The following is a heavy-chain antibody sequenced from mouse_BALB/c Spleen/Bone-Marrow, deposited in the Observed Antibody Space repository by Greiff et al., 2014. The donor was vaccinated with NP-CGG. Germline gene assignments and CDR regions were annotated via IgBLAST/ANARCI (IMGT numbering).Heavy chain of an antibody. J-gene: IGHJ4*01. Sequence: VQLQQSGPELVKPGASVKMSCKASGYTFTSYIMHWVKQKPGQGLEWIGYINPYNDGTKYNEKFKGKATLTSDKSSSTAYMELSSLTSEDSAVYYCARRWLPYAMDYCGQGTSVTVSS. CDR1: GYTFTSYI. D-gene: IGHD2-3*01. CDR2: INPYNDGT. CDR3: ARRWLPYAMDY. V-gene: IGHV1-14*01.